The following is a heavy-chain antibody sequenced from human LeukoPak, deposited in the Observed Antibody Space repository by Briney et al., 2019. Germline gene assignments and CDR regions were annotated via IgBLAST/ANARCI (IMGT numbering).Heavy chain of an antibody. CDR2: INPSGVST. J-gene: IGHJ3*01. D-gene: IGHD1-26*01. V-gene: IGHV1-46*01. CDR3: ARAALYSGTYYSLRNDAFDV. Sequence: ASVKVSCKASGYTFTSYYMHWVRQAPGQGLEWMGIINPSGVSTSYAQKFQGRVTLTRDTSISTAYMELSSLTAGDTALYFCARAALYSGTYYSLRNDAFDVWGQGTMVTVSS. CDR1: GYTFTSYY.